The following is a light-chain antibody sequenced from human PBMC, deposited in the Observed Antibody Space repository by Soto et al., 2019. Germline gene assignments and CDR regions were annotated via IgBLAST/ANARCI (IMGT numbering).Light chain of an antibody. Sequence: EIVLTQSPATLSLSPGERATLSCRSSQSVSSYLAWYQQKPGQAPRLLIYDASNRATGIPARFSGSGSGTDFTLTISSLEPEYYAVYYCQQRGNWPVLTFGGGTKVEIK. CDR2: DAS. CDR1: QSVSSY. V-gene: IGKV3-11*01. CDR3: QQRGNWPVLT. J-gene: IGKJ4*01.